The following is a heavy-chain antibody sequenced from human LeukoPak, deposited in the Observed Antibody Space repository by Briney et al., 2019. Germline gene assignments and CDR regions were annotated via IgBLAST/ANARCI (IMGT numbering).Heavy chain of an antibody. Sequence: SETLSLTCIVSGGSISSYYWSWIRQPPGKGLEWIGNIYSSGTTNYNTSLKSRVTISVDTSKNQFSLKLSSVTAADTAVYYCARGKIWSPVYLSHWGQGTLVTVSS. CDR3: ARGKIWSPVYLSH. CDR1: GGSISSYY. V-gene: IGHV4-59*13. CDR2: IYSSGTT. D-gene: IGHD3-10*01. J-gene: IGHJ4*02.